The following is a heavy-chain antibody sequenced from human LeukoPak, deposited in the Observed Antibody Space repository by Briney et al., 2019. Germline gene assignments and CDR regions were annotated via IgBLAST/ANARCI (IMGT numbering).Heavy chain of an antibody. J-gene: IGHJ4*02. CDR3: AKGTTRAGRWIEDFDY. CDR2: IRFDGTNK. D-gene: IGHD6-13*01. Sequence: GGSLRLSCAASGFTFSSYGMHWVRQAPGKGLEGVAFIRFDGTNKYSVDSVKGRFTISRDNSKDTLYLQMNSLRAEDTAVYYCAKGTTRAGRWIEDFDYWGQGTLVTVSS. CDR1: GFTFSSYG. V-gene: IGHV3-30*02.